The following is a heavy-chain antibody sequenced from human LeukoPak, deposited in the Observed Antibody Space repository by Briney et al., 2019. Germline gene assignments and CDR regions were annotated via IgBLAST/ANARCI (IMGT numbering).Heavy chain of an antibody. CDR2: VYYTGNT. J-gene: IGHJ4*02. Sequence: SETLSLTCTVSGASISSSNYYWGWIRQPPGKGLEWIGSVYYTGNTYYSPSLKSRVTISVDTSKNQFSLKLTSVTATDTAVYFCARPIEGILTAPFGYWGQGTLVTVPS. V-gene: IGHV4-39*01. CDR1: GASISSSNYY. CDR3: ARPIEGILTAPFGY. D-gene: IGHD2-21*02.